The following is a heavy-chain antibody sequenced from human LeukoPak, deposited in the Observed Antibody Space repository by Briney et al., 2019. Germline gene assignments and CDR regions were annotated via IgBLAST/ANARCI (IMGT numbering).Heavy chain of an antibody. CDR1: GGTFSSYA. CDR2: IIPIFGTA. J-gene: IGHJ5*02. D-gene: IGHD3-3*01. V-gene: IGHV1-69*05. Sequence: ASVKVSCKASGGTFSSYAISWVRQAPGQGLEWMGGIIPIFGTANYAQKFQGRVTITTDESTSTAYMELGSLRSEDTAVYYCARGGITIFGVVPNWFDPWGQGTLVTVSS. CDR3: ARGGITIFGVVPNWFDP.